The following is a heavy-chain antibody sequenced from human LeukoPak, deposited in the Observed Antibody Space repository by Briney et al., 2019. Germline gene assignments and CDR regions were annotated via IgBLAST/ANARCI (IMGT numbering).Heavy chain of an antibody. CDR2: ISGSGGST. J-gene: IGHJ4*02. CDR1: GFTFSSYA. Sequence: GGSLRLSCAASGFTFSSYAMSWPRQAPGKGLEWVSAISGSGGSTYYADCVKCRFTISRDNSKNTLYLQMNRLRAEDTAVYYCAKPVGYCGGGSCYSVDYWGQGTLVTVSS. CDR3: AKPVGYCGGGSCYSVDY. D-gene: IGHD2-15*01. V-gene: IGHV3-23*01.